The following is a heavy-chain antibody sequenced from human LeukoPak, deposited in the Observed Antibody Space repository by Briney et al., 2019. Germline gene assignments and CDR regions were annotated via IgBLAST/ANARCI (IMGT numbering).Heavy chain of an antibody. D-gene: IGHD2-21*01. CDR3: TRDRSGLWDY. V-gene: IGHV3-49*03. Sequence: AGGSLRLXCTASGFTFGDYAMSWFRQAPGKGLEWVGFIRSKAYGGTTEYAASVKGRFTISRDDSKSIACLQMNSLKTEDTAVYYCTRDRSGLWDYWGQGTLVTVSS. J-gene: IGHJ4*02. CDR2: IRSKAYGGTT. CDR1: GFTFGDYA.